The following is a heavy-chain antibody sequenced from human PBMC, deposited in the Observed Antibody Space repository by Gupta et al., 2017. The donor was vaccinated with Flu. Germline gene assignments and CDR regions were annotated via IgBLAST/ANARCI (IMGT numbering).Heavy chain of an antibody. J-gene: IGHJ3*01. CDR3: ARVPSVLGPSDAFDL. V-gene: IGHV3-20*04. CDR2: ITWNGGST. Sequence: QLVESGGEMVRPGASLRLSCVASGFTFDDYGMGWVRQAPGKGLEWVSHITWNGGSTAYADSVKGRFTVSRDNSRNSLFLQLNNLGAEDTALYYCARVPSVLGPSDAFDLWGSGTTVTVSA. CDR1: GFTFDDYG. D-gene: IGHD3-10*02.